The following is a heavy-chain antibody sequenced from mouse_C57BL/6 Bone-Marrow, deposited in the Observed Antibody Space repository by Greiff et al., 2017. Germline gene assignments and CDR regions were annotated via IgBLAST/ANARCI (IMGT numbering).Heavy chain of an antibody. Sequence: DVHLVESGGDLVEPGGSLKLSCAASGFTFSSYGMSWVRQTPDKRLEWVATISSGGSYTYYPDSVKGRFTISRDNANNTLYLQMSSLKSEDTAMYYCARRGDGRDWYFDVWGTGTTVTVSS. J-gene: IGHJ1*03. V-gene: IGHV5-6*02. CDR1: GFTFSSYG. CDR2: ISSGGSYT. CDR3: ARRGDGRDWYFDV.